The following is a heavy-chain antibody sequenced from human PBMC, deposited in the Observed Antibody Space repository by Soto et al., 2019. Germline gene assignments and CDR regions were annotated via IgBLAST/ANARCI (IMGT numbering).Heavy chain of an antibody. J-gene: IGHJ4*02. CDR3: ARGGYSSLSGSDF. V-gene: IGHV1-2*02. CDR2: INPNSGGT. Sequence: QVQLVQSGAEVKKPGASVKVSCKASGYTFTGYYIHWVRQAPGQGLEWMGWINPNSGGTNSAQKFQGRVTMTRDTSISTAYMELSWLTFDDSAVYYCARGGYSSLSGSDFWGQGTLVTVSS. CDR1: GYTFTGYY. D-gene: IGHD6-6*01.